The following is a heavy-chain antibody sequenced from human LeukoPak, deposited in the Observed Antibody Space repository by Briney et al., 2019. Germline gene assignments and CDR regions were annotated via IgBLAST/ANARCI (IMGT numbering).Heavy chain of an antibody. Sequence: ASVKVSCKASGGTFSSYAISWVRQAPGQGLEWMGGIIPIFGTANYAQKFQGRVTITADESTSTAYMELSSLRSEDTAVYYCARSEYSYDYPLYFDYWGQGTLVTVSS. J-gene: IGHJ4*02. CDR3: ARSEYSYDYPLYFDY. CDR2: IIPIFGTA. V-gene: IGHV1-69*01. CDR1: GGTFSSYA. D-gene: IGHD5-18*01.